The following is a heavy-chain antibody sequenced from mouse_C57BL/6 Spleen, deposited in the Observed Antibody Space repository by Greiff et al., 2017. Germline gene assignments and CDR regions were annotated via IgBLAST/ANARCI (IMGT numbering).Heavy chain of an antibody. CDR2: ISSGSSTI. CDR1: GFTFSDYG. J-gene: IGHJ2*01. V-gene: IGHV5-17*01. Sequence: EVKLMESGGGLVKPGGSLKISCAASGFTFSDYGMHWVRQAPEKGLEWVAYISSGSSTIYYADTVKGRFTISRDNAKSTLFLQMTSLRSEDSAMYYCARGPYYYILYYFDYWGQGTTLTVSS. CDR3: ARGPYYYILYYFDY. D-gene: IGHD1-1*01.